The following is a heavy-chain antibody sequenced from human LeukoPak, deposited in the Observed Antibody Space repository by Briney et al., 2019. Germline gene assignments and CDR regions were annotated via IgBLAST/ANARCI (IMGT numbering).Heavy chain of an antibody. CDR1: GDSVSNNSAA. Sequence: SQTLPLTCAISGDSVSNNSAAWNCIRQSPSRGREWLGRTYYRAKWYNDYAGSVKSRIIINPDTSKNQFSLQLNSVTPEDTAVYYCAGDHSYRFDYWGQGALVTVSS. CDR2: TYYRAKWYN. V-gene: IGHV6-1*01. J-gene: IGHJ4*02. CDR3: AGDHSYRFDY. D-gene: IGHD4-11*01.